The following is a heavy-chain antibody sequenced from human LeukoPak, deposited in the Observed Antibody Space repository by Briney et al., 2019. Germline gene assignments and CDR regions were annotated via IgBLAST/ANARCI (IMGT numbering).Heavy chain of an antibody. D-gene: IGHD3-22*01. CDR2: INSDGINT. CDR1: GFTFSNYW. V-gene: IGHV3-74*01. J-gene: IGHJ5*02. CDR3: ARGLGQYYDTSDNWFDP. Sequence: GGSLRLSCAASGFTFSNYWMHWVRQAPGKGLVWVSRINSDGINTSYADSVKGRFTISRDNAKNTLNLQMNSLRAEDTAVCYCARGLGQYYDTSDNWFDPWGQGTLVTVSS.